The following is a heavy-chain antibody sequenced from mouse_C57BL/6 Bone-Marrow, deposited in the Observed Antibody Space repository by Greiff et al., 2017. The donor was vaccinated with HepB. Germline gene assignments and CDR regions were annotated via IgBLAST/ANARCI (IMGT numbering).Heavy chain of an antibody. V-gene: IGHV1-7*01. D-gene: IGHD1-1*01. CDR1: GYTFTSYW. J-gene: IGHJ4*01. Sequence: QVHVKQSGAELAKPGASVKLSCKASGYTFTSYWMHWVKQRPGQGLEWIGYINPSSGYTKYNQKFKDKATLTADKSSSTAYMQLSSLTYEDSAVYYCASEKLHYAMDYWGQGTSVTVSS. CDR2: INPSSGYT. CDR3: ASEKLHYAMDY.